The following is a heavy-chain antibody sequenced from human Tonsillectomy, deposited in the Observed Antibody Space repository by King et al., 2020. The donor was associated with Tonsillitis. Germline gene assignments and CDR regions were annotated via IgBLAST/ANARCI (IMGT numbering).Heavy chain of an antibody. CDR2: ISGAGGIT. Sequence: VQLVESGGGLVKPGGSLRLSCAASGFTFSSYAMTWVRQAPGKGLEWVSAISGAGGITYYADSVKGRFTISRDNSKNTLYLQMNSLRAEDTAVYYCAKEPYDSSGYPFDYWGQGTLVIVSS. CDR3: AKEPYDSSGYPFDY. D-gene: IGHD3-22*01. CDR1: GFTFSSYA. V-gene: IGHV3-23*04. J-gene: IGHJ4*02.